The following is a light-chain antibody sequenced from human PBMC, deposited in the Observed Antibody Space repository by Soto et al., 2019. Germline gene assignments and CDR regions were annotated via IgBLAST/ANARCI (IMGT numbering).Light chain of an antibody. CDR1: RSNVGGYNY. Sequence: QSVLTQPASVSGAPGQSITISCTGTRSNVGGYNYVSWYQHHPGKAPKLTIFDVSNRPSGVSNRFSGSKSGNTASLTISGLQPEDEADYYCSSYTTSNTRQIVFGTGTKVTV. V-gene: IGLV2-14*03. J-gene: IGLJ1*01. CDR2: DVS. CDR3: SSYTTSNTRQIV.